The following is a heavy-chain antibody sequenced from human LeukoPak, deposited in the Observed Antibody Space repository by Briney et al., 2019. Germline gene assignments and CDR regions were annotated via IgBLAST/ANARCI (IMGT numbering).Heavy chain of an antibody. CDR2: IWNDGSNE. D-gene: IGHD5-18*01. V-gene: IGHV3-33*01. CDR1: GFIFRSYA. CDR3: ARVDTAMGSLDY. Sequence: PGGSLRLSCAASGFIFRSYAMHWVRQAPGKGLEGVAIIWNDGSNENYADSVKGRLTISRDNSKNTLYLQMNTLRAEDTAVYYCARVDTAMGSLDYWGQGTLVTVSS. J-gene: IGHJ4*02.